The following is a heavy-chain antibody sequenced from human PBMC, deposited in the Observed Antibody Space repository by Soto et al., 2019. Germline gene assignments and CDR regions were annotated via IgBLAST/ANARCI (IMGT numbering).Heavy chain of an antibody. J-gene: IGHJ6*03. CDR3: ARLRRDCSCTSCPTKYYYYYYYMDV. V-gene: IGHV4-59*08. Sequence: PSETLSLTCTVSGGSISSYYWSWIRQPPGKGLEWIGYIYYSGSTNYNPSLKSRVTISVDTSKNQFSLKLSSVTAADTAVYYCARLRRDCSCTSCPTKYYYYYYYMDVWGKGTTVTVSS. D-gene: IGHD2-2*01. CDR2: IYYSGST. CDR1: GGSISSYY.